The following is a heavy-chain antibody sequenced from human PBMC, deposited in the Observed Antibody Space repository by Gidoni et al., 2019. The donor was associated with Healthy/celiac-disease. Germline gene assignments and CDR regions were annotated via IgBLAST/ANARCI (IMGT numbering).Heavy chain of an antibody. CDR2: ISWNSGSV. CDR1: GFTFDDYA. V-gene: IGHV3-9*01. J-gene: IGHJ3*02. Sequence: EVQLVESGGGLVQPGRSLRLSCAASGFTFDDYAMHWVRQAPGKGLEWVSGISWNSGSVGYADSVKGRFTISRDNAKSSLYLQMNSLRAEDTAFYYCAKVTDDAFDIWGQGTMVTVSS. CDR3: AKVTDDAFDI. D-gene: IGHD2-21*02.